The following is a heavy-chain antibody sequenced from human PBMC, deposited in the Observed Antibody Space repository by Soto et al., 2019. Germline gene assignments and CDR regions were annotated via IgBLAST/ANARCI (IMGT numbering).Heavy chain of an antibody. CDR2: IIPIFGTA. J-gene: IGHJ5*02. CDR3: ARQGCLISTSCYRTRWFDP. Sequence: SVKVSCKASGGTFSSYASSWVRQAPGQGLEWMGGIIPIFGTANYAQKFQGRVTITADESTSTAYMELSSLRSEDTAVYYCARQGCLISTSCYRTRWFDPWGQ. CDR1: GGTFSSYA. D-gene: IGHD2-2*01. V-gene: IGHV1-69*13.